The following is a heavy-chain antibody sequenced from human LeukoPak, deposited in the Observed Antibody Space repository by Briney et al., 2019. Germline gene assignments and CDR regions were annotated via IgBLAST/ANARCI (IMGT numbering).Heavy chain of an antibody. D-gene: IGHD3-22*01. CDR1: GGSISGYY. V-gene: IGHV4-4*07. CDR2: IYSSGNT. Sequence: SETLSLTCVVSGGSISGYYWNWIRQSAGKGLEWIGRIYSSGNTTYNPSPESRVSMSVETSKKQLSLRLSSVTAADTAVYYCARGKYDTSGYYQQFDFWGQGTLVTVSS. CDR3: ARGKYDTSGYYQQFDF. J-gene: IGHJ4*02.